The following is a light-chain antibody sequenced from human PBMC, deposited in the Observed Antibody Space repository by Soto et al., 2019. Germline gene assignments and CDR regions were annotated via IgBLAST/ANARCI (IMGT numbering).Light chain of an antibody. J-gene: IGKJ1*01. CDR3: QQYSTSGT. Sequence: IQMTQSPSTLFVSVGDRVTITCRASESISSWLAWYQQKPGRAPNLLISDASNLKSGVPSRFSGSGSGTEFTLTISSLQPDDFATYYCQQYSTSGTFGQGTKVEIK. V-gene: IGKV1-5*01. CDR1: ESISSW. CDR2: DAS.